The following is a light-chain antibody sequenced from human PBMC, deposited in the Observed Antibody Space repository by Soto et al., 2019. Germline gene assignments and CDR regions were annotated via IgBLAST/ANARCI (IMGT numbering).Light chain of an antibody. CDR3: SSYTSTSTLYV. V-gene: IGLV2-14*03. J-gene: IGLJ1*01. CDR1: SSDIGGYNY. CDR2: DVS. Sequence: QSALTQPASVSGSPGQSITISCTGTSSDIGGYNYVSWYQQLPGKVPKLIIYDVSNRPSGVSDRFSGSKSGNAASLTISGLQAEGGGDYYCSSYTSTSTLYVFGTGTKLTVL.